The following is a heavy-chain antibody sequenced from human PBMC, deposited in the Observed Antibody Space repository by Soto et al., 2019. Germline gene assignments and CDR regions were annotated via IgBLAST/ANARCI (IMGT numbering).Heavy chain of an antibody. V-gene: IGHV3-73*01. CDR1: GLTFSGSA. CDR2: IRGKGNNYAT. J-gene: IGHJ6*02. D-gene: IGHD2-2*01. CDR3: SRHQDGAYQYSGMDV. Sequence: PGGSLRFSCAASGLTFSGSAMHGVRQASGKGLEWVGRIRGKGNNYATVYAASVKGRFTISRDDSKNTAYLQINSLKSEDTAVYYCSRHQDGAYQYSGMDVWGQGTTVTVSS.